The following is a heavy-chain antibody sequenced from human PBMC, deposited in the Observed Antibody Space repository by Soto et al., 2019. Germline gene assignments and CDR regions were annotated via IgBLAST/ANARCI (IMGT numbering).Heavy chain of an antibody. V-gene: IGHV3-21*01. D-gene: IGHD2-15*01. CDR2: ISSSWTFK. J-gene: IGHJ4*02. CDR3: ARDPPHGGTSSWDADS. CDR1: GFIFTTNS. Sequence: GGSLRLSCEASGFIFTTNSMNWVRQVPGKGLQWLSSISSSWTFKSYGDSDKGRFTISRDNAKNSLFLQMNNLRGEDTGLYYCARDPPHGGTSSWDADSWGPGTLVTVSS.